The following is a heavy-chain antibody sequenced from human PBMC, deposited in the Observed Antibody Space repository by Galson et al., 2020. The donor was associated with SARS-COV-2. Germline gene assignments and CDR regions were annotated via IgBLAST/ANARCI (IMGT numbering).Heavy chain of an antibody. CDR1: RFMFKIYA. J-gene: IGHJ3*02. CDR2: ISANGDST. V-gene: IGHV3-23*01. D-gene: IGHD2-15*01. CDR3: VKDQCSGGACFDAFDI. Sequence: GGSLRLSCAASRFMFKIYAMSWVRQSPGKGLEWVSGISANGDSTHYAGSVKGRLSISRDNSRNTLYLQMNSLRDEDTAIYYCVKDQCSGGACFDAFDIWGQGTKVTVSS.